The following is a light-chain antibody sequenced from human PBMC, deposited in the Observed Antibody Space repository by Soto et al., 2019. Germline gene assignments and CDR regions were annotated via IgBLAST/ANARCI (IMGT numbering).Light chain of an antibody. V-gene: IGKV1-39*01. CDR2: GAS. Sequence: DIQMTQSPSTLSASVGDRVTITCRASQSISRSLAWYQQQPGKAPRLLIYGASTLQTGVPSRFSGSGSMTDFTLTISDLQPEDFATYYCQQTYTAPRTFGQGTKVDI. CDR1: QSISRS. CDR3: QQTYTAPRT. J-gene: IGKJ1*01.